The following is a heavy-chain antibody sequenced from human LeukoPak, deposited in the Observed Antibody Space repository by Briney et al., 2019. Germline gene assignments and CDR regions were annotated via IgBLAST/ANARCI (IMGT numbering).Heavy chain of an antibody. CDR3: ARDGYCSSGTCYGKDY. CDR2: INSDGSST. V-gene: IGHV3-74*01. J-gene: IGHJ4*02. D-gene: IGHD2-2*03. CDR1: GFIFSSYW. Sequence: AGGSLRLSCEASGFIFSSYWMHWVRQVPGKGLVWVSRINSDGSSTTYADFVKGRFTISRDNAKNTLYLQMNSLRAEDTAVYYCARDGYCSSGTCYGKDYWGQGTLVTVSS.